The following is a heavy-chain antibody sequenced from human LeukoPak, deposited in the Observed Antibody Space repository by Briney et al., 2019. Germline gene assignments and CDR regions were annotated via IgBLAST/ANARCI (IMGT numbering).Heavy chain of an antibody. V-gene: IGHV3-21*01. CDR3: ARDGILRFLEWLPASYFDY. CDR2: ISSSRNYI. CDR1: GFTFSSYS. J-gene: IGHJ4*02. D-gene: IGHD3-3*01. Sequence: GGSLRLSCAASGFTFSSYSMNWVRQAPGKGLEWVSSISSSRNYIYYADSVKGRFTISRDNAKNSLYLQMNSLRAEDTAVYYCARDGILRFLEWLPASYFDYWGQGTLVTVSS.